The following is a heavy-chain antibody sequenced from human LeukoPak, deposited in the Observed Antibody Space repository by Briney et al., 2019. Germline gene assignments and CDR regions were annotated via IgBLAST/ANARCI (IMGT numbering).Heavy chain of an antibody. V-gene: IGHV3-48*04. D-gene: IGHD1-26*01. Sequence: GGSLRLSCAASGFTFNNYGMHWVRQAPGKGLEWLSYISGSGSTIYYADSVKGRFTISRDNARNSFYLQMNSLRAEDTAVYYCATYIVGPTVDYWGQGTLVTVSS. CDR3: ATYIVGPTVDY. J-gene: IGHJ4*02. CDR1: GFTFNNYG. CDR2: ISGSGSTI.